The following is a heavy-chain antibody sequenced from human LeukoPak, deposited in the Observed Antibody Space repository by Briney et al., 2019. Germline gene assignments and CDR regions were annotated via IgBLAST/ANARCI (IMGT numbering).Heavy chain of an antibody. CDR2: IYYSGST. CDR1: GGSISSYY. Sequence: PSETLSLTCTVSGGSISSYYWSWIRQPPGKGLEWIGYIYYSGSTNYNPSLKSRVTISVDTSKNQFSLKLSSVTAADTAVYYCARAETTVDLYYFDYWGQGTLVTVSS. D-gene: IGHD4-17*01. CDR3: ARAETTVDLYYFDY. V-gene: IGHV4-59*08. J-gene: IGHJ4*02.